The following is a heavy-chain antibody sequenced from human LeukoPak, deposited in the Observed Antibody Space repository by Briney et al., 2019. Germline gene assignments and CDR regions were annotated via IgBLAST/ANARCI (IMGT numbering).Heavy chain of an antibody. Sequence: SETLSRTCTVSGGSISSGASDWGWIRQHPKRGLEWVGYINHSGSTYYNPSLGSRVAMSVDTSKNQFSLKLSSVTAADSAVYYCARAARQGFTMIVVPFFYFDLWGRGTLVTVSS. CDR1: GGSISSGASD. CDR2: INHSGST. D-gene: IGHD3-22*01. J-gene: IGHJ2*01. V-gene: IGHV4-31*03. CDR3: ARAARQGFTMIVVPFFYFDL.